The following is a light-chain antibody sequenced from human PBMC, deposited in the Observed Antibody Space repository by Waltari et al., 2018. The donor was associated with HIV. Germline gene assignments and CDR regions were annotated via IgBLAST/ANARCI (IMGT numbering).Light chain of an antibody. CDR1: ALTNQN. J-gene: IGLJ2*01. Sequence: SSELTPPPSVSVSPGQTARITCSGDALTNQNAYWYQQKPGQAPKLVIYKNTERPSGIPERFSGSSSGTTVTLTISAVQAEDEADFYCQSADSSAYSVVFGGGTKLTVL. CDR3: QSADSSAYSVV. CDR2: KNT. V-gene: IGLV3-25*03.